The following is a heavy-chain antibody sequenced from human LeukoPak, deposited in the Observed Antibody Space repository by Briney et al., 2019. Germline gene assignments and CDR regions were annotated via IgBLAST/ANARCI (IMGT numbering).Heavy chain of an antibody. D-gene: IGHD1-1*01. CDR2: IYYSGST. CDR3: ARGRAGSTYGRGAFDI. Sequence: SETLSLTCTVSGGSISDYYWSWLRQPPGKGLEWTGYIYYSGSTNYNPSLKSRVTISVDTSKNQFSLKLSSVTAADTAVYYCARGRAGSTYGRGAFDIWGRGTMVTVSS. V-gene: IGHV4-59*01. CDR1: GGSISDYY. J-gene: IGHJ3*02.